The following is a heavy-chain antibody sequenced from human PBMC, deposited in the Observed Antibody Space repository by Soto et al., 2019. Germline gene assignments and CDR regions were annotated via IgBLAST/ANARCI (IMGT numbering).Heavy chain of an antibody. CDR3: AREVIPMIMGGISAMDV. J-gene: IGHJ6*02. CDR2: ISFDGSNK. V-gene: IGHV3-30*04. CDR1: KFTFRTYV. Sequence: ESGGGVVQPERSQRLSCAASKFTFRTYVMHWVRQAPGKGLEWVALISFDGSNKYYADAVKGRFTISRDNSKNTMYLQMNSLRPEVTAVYYCAREVIPMIMGGISAMDVWGQGTTVTVSS. D-gene: IGHD3-22*01.